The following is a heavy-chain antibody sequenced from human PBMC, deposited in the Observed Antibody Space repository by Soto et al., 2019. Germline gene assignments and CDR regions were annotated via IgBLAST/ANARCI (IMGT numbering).Heavy chain of an antibody. J-gene: IGHJ4*02. CDR1: GASISSGGYY. CDR3: ARHLAAAALVRGFVFDY. D-gene: IGHD6-25*01. CDR2: IYYSGST. V-gene: IGHV4-61*08. Sequence: PSETLSLTCTVSGASISSGGYYWSWIRQPPGKGLEWIGYIYYSGSTNYNPSLKSRVTISVDTSKNQFSLKLSSVTAADTAVYYCARHLAAAALVRGFVFDYWGQGTLVTVSS.